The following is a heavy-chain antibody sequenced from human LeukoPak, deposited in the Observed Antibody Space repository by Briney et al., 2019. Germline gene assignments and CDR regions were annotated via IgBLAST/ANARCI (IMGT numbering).Heavy chain of an antibody. Sequence: GASVKVSCKASGYTSTSYYMHLVRQAHGQGLDWIGWINPNSGGTNYAQKFQGWVTMTRDTSISTAYMELSRLRSDDTAVYYCARGPYYDILTGHPYYFDYWGQGTLVTVSS. CDR1: GYTSTSYY. CDR3: ARGPYYDILTGHPYYFDY. D-gene: IGHD3-9*01. V-gene: IGHV1-2*04. CDR2: INPNSGGT. J-gene: IGHJ4*02.